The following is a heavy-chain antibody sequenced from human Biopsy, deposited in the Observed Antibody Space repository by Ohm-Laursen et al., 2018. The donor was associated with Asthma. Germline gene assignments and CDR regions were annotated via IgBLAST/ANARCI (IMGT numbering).Heavy chain of an antibody. CDR3: ARVWQLATLDY. CDR2: ISSSSSYI. Sequence: SLRLSCSASGFTFSSYSMNWVRQAPGKGLEWVSSISSSSSYIYYADSVKGRFTISRDNAKNALYLQMNSLRAEDTAVYYCARVWQLATLDYWGQGTLVTVSS. J-gene: IGHJ4*02. D-gene: IGHD6-13*01. V-gene: IGHV3-21*01. CDR1: GFTFSSYS.